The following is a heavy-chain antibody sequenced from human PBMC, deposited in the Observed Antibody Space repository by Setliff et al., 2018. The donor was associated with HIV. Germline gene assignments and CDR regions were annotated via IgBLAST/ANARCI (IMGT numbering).Heavy chain of an antibody. CDR3: ARRIDNSGSLPAKNWFDT. CDR1: GGSISSYC. V-gene: IGHV4-4*09. CDR2: IFAGGSS. Sequence: SETLSLTCTVSGGSISSYCWNWIRQPPGKGLEWIGYIFAGGSSLYNPSLQSRVSISIDTSKNQFSLKLSSVTAADTAVYYCARRIDNSGSLPAKNWFDTWGQGRLVTVSS. D-gene: IGHD3-10*01. J-gene: IGHJ5*02.